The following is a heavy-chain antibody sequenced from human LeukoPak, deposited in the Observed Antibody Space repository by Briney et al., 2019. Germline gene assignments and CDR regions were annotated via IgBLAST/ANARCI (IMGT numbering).Heavy chain of an antibody. CDR1: GFTFSSCG. CDR3: AKGAEEGVVITSVYYYYMDV. V-gene: IGHV3-23*01. Sequence: GGSLRLSCAASGFTFSSCGMSWVRQAPGKGLEWVSTISASGYNTYYADSVQGRFTISRDNSKNTLYLQMNSLRVEDTAVYYCAKGAEEGVVITSVYYYYMDVWGKGTTDTISS. J-gene: IGHJ6*03. CDR2: ISASGYNT. D-gene: IGHD3-22*01.